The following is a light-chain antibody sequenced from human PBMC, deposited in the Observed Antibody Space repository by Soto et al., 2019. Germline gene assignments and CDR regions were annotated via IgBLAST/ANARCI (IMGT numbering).Light chain of an antibody. CDR3: QQYNNYST. J-gene: IGKJ5*01. V-gene: IGKV3-15*01. Sequence: ILMTQSPSTLPLSPGENATLSCRASRSIRNNFAWFQQKPGQVPRLLIHGASNRATGVSARFSGSGSGTEFTLTISSLQPDDFATYYCQQYNNYSTFGQGTRLEIK. CDR2: GAS. CDR1: RSIRNN.